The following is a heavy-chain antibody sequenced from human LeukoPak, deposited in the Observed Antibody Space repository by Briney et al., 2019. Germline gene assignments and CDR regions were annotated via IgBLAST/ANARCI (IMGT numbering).Heavy chain of an antibody. D-gene: IGHD1-20*01. CDR1: GFTFSSYA. V-gene: IGHV3-64*01. CDR3: ARVSRDNWNYLDY. CDR2: ITNGGYT. Sequence: GGSLRLSCAASGFTFSSYAMHWVRQAPGKGLEYVSAITNGGYTYYANSVKGRFTISRDNSENTVYLQMGSLRVEDRAVYYCARVSRDNWNYLDYWGQGTLVTVSS. J-gene: IGHJ4*02.